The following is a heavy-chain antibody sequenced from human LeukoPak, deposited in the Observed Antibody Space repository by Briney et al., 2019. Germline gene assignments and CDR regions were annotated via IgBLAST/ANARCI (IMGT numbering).Heavy chain of an antibody. CDR2: IYHSGST. D-gene: IGHD2-2*01. J-gene: IGHJ4*02. Sequence: SETLSLTCTVSGYSISSGYYWGWIRQPPGKGLEWIGSIYHSGSTYYHPSLKSRVTISVDTSKKQFSLKLSSVTAADTAVYYCARLGTGYCSSTSCYHFDYWGQGTLVTVSS. CDR1: GYSISSGYY. V-gene: IGHV4-38-2*02. CDR3: ARLGTGYCSSTSCYHFDY.